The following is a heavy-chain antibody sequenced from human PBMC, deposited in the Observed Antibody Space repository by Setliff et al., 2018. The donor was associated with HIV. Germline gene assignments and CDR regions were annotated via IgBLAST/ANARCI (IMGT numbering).Heavy chain of an antibody. CDR2: IYHSGST. Sequence: PSETLSLTCAVYGGSFSGYYWSWIRQPPGKGLEWIGSIYHSGSTYYNPSLKSRVTISVDTSKNQFSLKLSSVTAADTAVYYCARDRTHSKVPRPYYYMDVWGKGTTVTVSS. D-gene: IGHD6-13*01. CDR1: GGSFSGYY. J-gene: IGHJ6*03. V-gene: IGHV4-34*01. CDR3: ARDRTHSKVPRPYYYMDV.